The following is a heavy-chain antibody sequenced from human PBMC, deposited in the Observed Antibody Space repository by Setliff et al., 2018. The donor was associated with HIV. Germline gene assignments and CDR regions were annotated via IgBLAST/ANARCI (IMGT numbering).Heavy chain of an antibody. J-gene: IGHJ6*03. Sequence: GASVKVSCKASGYTFTGNYIHWVRQAPGQGLEWMGWINPNSGGTNYAQKFQGWVTMTRDTSISTAYMELSRLRSDDTAVYYCARLSIPAYYYMDVWGKGTTVTVSS. D-gene: IGHD2-21*01. CDR3: ARLSIPAYYYMDV. CDR2: INPNSGGT. V-gene: IGHV1-2*04. CDR1: GYTFTGNY.